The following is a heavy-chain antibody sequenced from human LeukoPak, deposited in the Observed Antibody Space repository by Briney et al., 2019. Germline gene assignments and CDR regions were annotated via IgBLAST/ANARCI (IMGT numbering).Heavy chain of an antibody. CDR1: GYTFTSYG. Sequence: ASVKVSCKASGYTFTSYGISWVRQAPGQGLEWMGWISAYNGNTNYAQKLQGRVTMTTDTSTSTAYMELRSLRSDDTAVYYCARVNFLDYYDSSGTDYWGQGTLVTVSS. J-gene: IGHJ4*02. D-gene: IGHD3-22*01. CDR2: ISAYNGNT. V-gene: IGHV1-18*01. CDR3: ARVNFLDYYDSSGTDY.